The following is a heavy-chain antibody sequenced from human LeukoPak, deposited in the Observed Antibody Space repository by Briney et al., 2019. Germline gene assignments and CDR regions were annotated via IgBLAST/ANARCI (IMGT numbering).Heavy chain of an antibody. CDR3: ARAVPFDGYYDFWSGYRYYFDY. CDR1: GYTFKNYG. D-gene: IGHD3-3*01. CDR2: ISPYKDNT. J-gene: IGHJ4*02. V-gene: IGHV1-18*01. Sequence: ASVKVSCKASGYTFKNYGISWVRQAPGHGLEWMGWISPYKDNTNLAQKLQGRVTMTTDTSTSTAYMELRSLRSDDTAVYYCARAVPFDGYYDFWSGYRYYFDYWGQGTLVTVSS.